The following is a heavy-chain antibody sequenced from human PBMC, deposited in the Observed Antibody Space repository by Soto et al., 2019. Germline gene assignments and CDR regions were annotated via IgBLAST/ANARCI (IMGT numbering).Heavy chain of an antibody. CDR2: IYHSGST. V-gene: IGHV4-38-2*01. Sequence: PSETLSLTCAVSGYSISSGYYWGWIRQPPGKGLEWSGSIYHSGSTYHNPSLKSRVTISVDTSKNQFSLKLSSVTAADTAVYYCATRTLGYCSSTSCHPYYYYYYGMDVWGQGTTVTVSS. CDR3: ATRTLGYCSSTSCHPYYYYYYGMDV. CDR1: GYSISSGYY. J-gene: IGHJ6*02. D-gene: IGHD2-2*01.